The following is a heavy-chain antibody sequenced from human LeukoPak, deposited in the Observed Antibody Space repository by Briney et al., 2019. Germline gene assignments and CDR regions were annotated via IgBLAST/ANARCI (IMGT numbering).Heavy chain of an antibody. CDR2: ISSSSSYT. CDR1: GFTFSDNY. J-gene: IGHJ4*01. D-gene: IGHD5-18*01. Sequence: GGSLRLSCAASGFTFSDNYMSWIRQAPGKGVEWVSYISSSSSYTNYADSVKGRFTISRDNAKNSLFLQMNSLRAEDTAVYYCATRGFTYGFHYWGHGTLVTASS. V-gene: IGHV3-11*03. CDR3: ATRGFTYGFHY.